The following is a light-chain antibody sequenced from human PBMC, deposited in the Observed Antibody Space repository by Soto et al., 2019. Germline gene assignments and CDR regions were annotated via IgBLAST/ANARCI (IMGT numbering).Light chain of an antibody. CDR2: AAS. Sequence: ASRMTQSPSSLSSSTGDRVTITCRASQGISSYLAWYQQKPGKAPKLLIYAASTLQSGVPSRFSGSGSGTDFTLTISCLQSEDFATYYCQQYYSYPRTFGQGNKVEIK. J-gene: IGKJ1*01. CDR1: QGISSY. CDR3: QQYYSYPRT. V-gene: IGKV1-8*01.